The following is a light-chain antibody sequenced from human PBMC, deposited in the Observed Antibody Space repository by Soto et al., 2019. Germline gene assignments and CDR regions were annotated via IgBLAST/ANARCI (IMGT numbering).Light chain of an antibody. CDR3: QQYGSSPLT. V-gene: IGKV3-20*01. CDR2: GAS. J-gene: IGKJ4*01. Sequence: EIVLTQSPGTLSLSSGERATLSCRASESVRSRYLAWYQQKPGQAPRLLIYGASSRATGIPDRFSGSGSGTDFTLTISRLEPEDFAVYYCQQYGSSPLTFGGGTKVEI. CDR1: ESVRSRY.